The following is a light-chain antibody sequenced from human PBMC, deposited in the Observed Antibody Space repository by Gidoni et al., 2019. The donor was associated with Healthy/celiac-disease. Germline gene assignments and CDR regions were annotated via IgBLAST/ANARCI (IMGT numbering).Light chain of an antibody. CDR2: WAS. Sequence: DLVMTHAPAALAVSLGERATINRKPSQSVLYSSNNKNYLAWYQQKHGQPPQLLIYWASTRESGVPDRFSGSGSGTDFTLTISSLQAEDVAVYYCQQYYSTPLTFGGGTKVEIK. V-gene: IGKV4-1*01. CDR3: QQYYSTPLT. CDR1: QSVLYSSNNKNY. J-gene: IGKJ4*01.